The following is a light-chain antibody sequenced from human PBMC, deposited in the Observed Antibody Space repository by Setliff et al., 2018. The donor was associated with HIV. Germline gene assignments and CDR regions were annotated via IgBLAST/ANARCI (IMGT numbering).Light chain of an antibody. Sequence: QSALTQPASASGLPGQSITLSCTGSSSDVGNYNLVSWYQHHPGTAPKLVIYEVTKRPSGVSNRFSGSKSGNTASLTISGLQAEDEADYYCCSYARSSTYVFGTGTKVTVL. CDR1: SSDVGNYNL. V-gene: IGLV2-23*02. CDR3: CSYARSSTYV. J-gene: IGLJ1*01. CDR2: EVT.